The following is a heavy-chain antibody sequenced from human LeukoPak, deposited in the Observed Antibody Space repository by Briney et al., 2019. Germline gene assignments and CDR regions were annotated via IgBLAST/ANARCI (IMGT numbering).Heavy chain of an antibody. CDR3: TTADPLYYYDSSGYYDYFDY. Sequence: GGSLRLSCAASGFTFSNAWMSWVRQAPGKGLEWVGRIKSKTDGGTTDYAAPVKGRFTISRDDSRNTLYLQMNSLKTEDTAVYYCTTADPLYYYDSSGYYDYFDYWGQGTLVTVSS. V-gene: IGHV3-15*01. D-gene: IGHD3-22*01. J-gene: IGHJ4*02. CDR2: IKSKTDGGTT. CDR1: GFTFSNAW.